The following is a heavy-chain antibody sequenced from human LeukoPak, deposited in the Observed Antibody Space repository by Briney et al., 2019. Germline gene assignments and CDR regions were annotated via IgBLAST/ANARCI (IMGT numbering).Heavy chain of an antibody. D-gene: IGHD1-1*01. CDR1: GFTFSAYY. CDR2: ISSSGSTI. J-gene: IGHJ6*04. CDR3: ARTGTSHRGYYYYEMDV. Sequence: PGGSLRLSCAASGFTFSAYYMSWIRQAPGKGLEWTSYISSSGSTISYADSVKGRFTISVDNAKNSLYLQMDSLRAEDTAVYYCARTGTSHRGYYYYEMDVWGKGTTVTVSS. V-gene: IGHV3-11*01.